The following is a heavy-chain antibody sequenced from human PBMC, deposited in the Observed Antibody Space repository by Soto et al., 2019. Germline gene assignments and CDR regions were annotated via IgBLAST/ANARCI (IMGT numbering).Heavy chain of an antibody. CDR1: GYTFTAYY. CDR2: SNPNTEDT. V-gene: IGHV1-2*02. D-gene: IGHD2-15*01. J-gene: IGHJ6*02. CDR3: ARPRRVGAAARDPLDL. Sequence: ASVKFYCKASGYTFTAYYMHLVRRAPGQGLEWIGCSNPNTEDTKYEQRFQGRLTLTRDRSSATAYLELTNLRSDDTAVYYCARPRRVGAAARDPLDLWGQGTTVTVSS.